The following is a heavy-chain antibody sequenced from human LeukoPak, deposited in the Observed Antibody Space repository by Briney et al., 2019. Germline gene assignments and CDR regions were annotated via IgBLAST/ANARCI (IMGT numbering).Heavy chain of an antibody. CDR2: INHSGST. CDR1: GGSISSYY. J-gene: IGHJ5*02. D-gene: IGHD3-10*01. Sequence: SETLSLTCTVSGGSISSYYWSWIRQPPGKGLEWIGEINHSGSTNYNPSLKSRVTISVDTSKNQFSLKLSSVTAADTAVYYCAGTMVRANWFDPWGQGTLVTVSS. V-gene: IGHV4-34*01. CDR3: AGTMVRANWFDP.